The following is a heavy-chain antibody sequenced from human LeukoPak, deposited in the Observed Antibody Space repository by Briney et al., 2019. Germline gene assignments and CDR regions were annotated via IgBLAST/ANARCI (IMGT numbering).Heavy chain of an antibody. CDR1: GASISSGSYY. J-gene: IGHJ5*02. CDR2: IFASGST. Sequence: SQTLSLTCTVSGASISSGSYYWNWIRQPAGKGLEWIGRIFASGSTNYNPSLKSRVTISVDTSKNQFSLKLSSVTAADTAVYYCARGRSPPYGSGSRGRYNWFDPWGQGTLVTVSS. D-gene: IGHD3-10*01. V-gene: IGHV4-61*02. CDR3: ARGRSPPYGSGSRGRYNWFDP.